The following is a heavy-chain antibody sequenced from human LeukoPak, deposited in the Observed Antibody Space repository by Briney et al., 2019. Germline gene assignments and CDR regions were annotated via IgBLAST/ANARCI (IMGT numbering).Heavy chain of an antibody. V-gene: IGHV1-46*01. CDR3: ARGGFGELLISWFDP. CDR1: GYIFTSYY. D-gene: IGHD3-10*01. CDR2: INPSGGST. Sequence: ASVKVSCKASGYIFTSYYMHWVRQAPGQGLEWMGIINPSGGSTSYAQKFQGRVTMTRHTSTNTVYMELSSLRSEDTAVYYCARGGFGELLISWFDPWGQGTLVTVPS. J-gene: IGHJ5*02.